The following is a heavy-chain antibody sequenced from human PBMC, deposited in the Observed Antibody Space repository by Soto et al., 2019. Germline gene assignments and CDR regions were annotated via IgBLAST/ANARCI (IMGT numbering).Heavy chain of an antibody. CDR1: GGSISSGGYS. CDR3: ARDRGGVCSSTACYRLFDP. D-gene: IGHD2-2*01. CDR2: IYHSGTTY. Sequence: SETLSLTCAVSGGSISSGGYSWSWIRQPPGKGLEWIGYIYHSGTTYYYNPSLKSRVTMSVDRSKNQFSLKLSSVTAADTAVYYCARDRGGVCSSTACYRLFDPWGQGTLVTVS. V-gene: IGHV4-30-2*01. J-gene: IGHJ5*02.